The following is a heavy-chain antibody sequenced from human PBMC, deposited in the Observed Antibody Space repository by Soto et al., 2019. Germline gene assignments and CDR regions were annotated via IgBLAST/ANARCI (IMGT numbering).Heavy chain of an antibody. V-gene: IGHV3-53*01. CDR2: IYSGGST. CDR3: ASGLFQH. CDR1: GFTVSSNY. J-gene: IGHJ1*01. Sequence: GGSLRLSCAASGFTVSSNYMSWVRQAPGKGLEWVSVIYSGGSTYYADSGKGRFTVSRDNSKNTLYLQMNSLRAEDNAAYHCASGLFQHWGQGTLVTVSS.